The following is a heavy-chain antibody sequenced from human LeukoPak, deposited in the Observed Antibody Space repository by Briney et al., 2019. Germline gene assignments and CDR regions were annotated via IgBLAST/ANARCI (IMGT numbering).Heavy chain of an antibody. CDR3: ARVRQFYYDSSTKGAFDI. J-gene: IGHJ3*02. CDR1: GGSISSSSYY. V-gene: IGHV4-39*07. CDR2: IFYSGST. D-gene: IGHD3-22*01. Sequence: SETLSLTCTVSGGSISSSSYYWGWIRQPPGKGLEWIGSIFYSGSTYYNPSLKSRVTISVDTSKKQFSLKLSSVTAADTAVYYCARVRQFYYDSSTKGAFDIWGQGTMVTVSS.